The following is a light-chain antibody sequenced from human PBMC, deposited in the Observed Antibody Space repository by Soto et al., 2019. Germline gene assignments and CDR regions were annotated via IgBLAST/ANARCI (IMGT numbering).Light chain of an antibody. CDR1: SSNIAGNT. Sequence: QSALTQPPSLSGTPGQRVTISCSGSSSNIAGNTVHWYQHLLGTAPKLLIYINDQRPSGVPGRFSASTSGTSASLAISGLQSDDEADYYCATWDDDLNAAVFGGGTQLTVL. CDR2: IND. V-gene: IGLV1-44*01. CDR3: ATWDDDLNAAV. J-gene: IGLJ7*01.